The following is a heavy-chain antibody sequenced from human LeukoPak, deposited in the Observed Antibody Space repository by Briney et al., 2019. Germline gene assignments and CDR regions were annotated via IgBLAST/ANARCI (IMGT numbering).Heavy chain of an antibody. CDR1: GGSISSSSYY. D-gene: IGHD3-22*01. Sequence: SETLSLTCAVSGGSISSSSYYWGWIRQPPGKGLEWIGSIYYSGSTYYNPSLKSRVTISVDKSKNQFSLKLSSVTAADTAVYYCASYLRGYYDSSGYYRWGQGTLVTVSS. CDR2: IYYSGST. V-gene: IGHV4-39*07. J-gene: IGHJ4*02. CDR3: ASYLRGYYDSSGYYR.